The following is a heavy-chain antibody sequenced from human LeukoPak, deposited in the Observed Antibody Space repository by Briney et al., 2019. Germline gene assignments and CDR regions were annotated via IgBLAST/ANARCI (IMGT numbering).Heavy chain of an antibody. D-gene: IGHD5-12*01. CDR1: GFTFSSYG. CDR2: ISYDGSNK. CDR3: AKGGYDYYSLKTYYFDY. Sequence: PGRSLRLSCAASGFTFSSYGMHWVRQAPGKGLEWVAVISYDGSNKYYADSVKGRFTISRDNSKNTLYLQMNSLRAEDTAVYYCAKGGYDYYSLKTYYFDYRGQGTLVTVSS. J-gene: IGHJ4*02. V-gene: IGHV3-30*18.